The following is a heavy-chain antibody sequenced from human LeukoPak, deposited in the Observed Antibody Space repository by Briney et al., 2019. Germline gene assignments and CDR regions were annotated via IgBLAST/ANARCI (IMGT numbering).Heavy chain of an antibody. J-gene: IGHJ3*02. CDR1: GFTFSTYS. CDR2: ISSSSAWI. Sequence: GGSLRLSCAASGFTFSTYSMNWVRLAPGKGLEWVSSISSSSAWIYYADSVKGRFTISRDNSKNTLYLQMNNLTAEDTAVYYCAKDRALYCSGGSCYLDAFDIWGQGTMVTVSS. CDR3: AKDRALYCSGGSCYLDAFDI. D-gene: IGHD2-15*01. V-gene: IGHV3-21*04.